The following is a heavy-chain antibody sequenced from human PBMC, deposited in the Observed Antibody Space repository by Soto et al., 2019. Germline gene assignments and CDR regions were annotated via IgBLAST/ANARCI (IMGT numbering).Heavy chain of an antibody. CDR1: GYSFTAYW. D-gene: IGHD2-2*01. CDR3: TRRASSGFYHFDF. CDR2: IDPSDSYV. Sequence: SGESPKISCQTSGYSFTAYWITWVRQMPGKGVEWMATIDPSDSYVDYSPSYRGHVTFSVDRSITTVYLQWNSLKASDSAMYFCTRRASSGFYHFDFWGQGTLVTVSS. J-gene: IGHJ4*02. V-gene: IGHV5-10-1*01.